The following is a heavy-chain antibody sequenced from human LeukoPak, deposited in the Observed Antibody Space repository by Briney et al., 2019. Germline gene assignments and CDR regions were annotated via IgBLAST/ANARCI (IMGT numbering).Heavy chain of an antibody. CDR3: AREYSSSSGRAFDI. D-gene: IGHD6-6*01. Sequence: GGSLRLSCAASGFTLSSYSMNWVRQAPGKGLEWISYISSIGSTIYYADSVKGRFTISRDNAENSLYLRMYSLRDEDTAVYYCAREYSSSSGRAFDIWGQGTMVTVSS. J-gene: IGHJ3*02. CDR2: ISSIGSTI. V-gene: IGHV3-48*02. CDR1: GFTLSSYS.